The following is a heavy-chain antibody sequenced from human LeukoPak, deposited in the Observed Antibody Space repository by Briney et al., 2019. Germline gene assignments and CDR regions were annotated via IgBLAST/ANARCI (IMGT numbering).Heavy chain of an antibody. CDR2: ISAYNGNT. J-gene: IGHJ6*03. V-gene: IGHV1-18*01. Sequence: ASVKVSCKASGYTYTSYGISWVRQAPGQGLEWMGWISAYNGNTNYAQKLQGRVTMTTDTSTSTAYMELRSLRSDDTAVYYCARAPQGPSRIRGYYYYMDVWGKGTTVTVSS. CDR1: GYTYTSYG. CDR3: ARAPQGPSRIRGYYYYMDV. D-gene: IGHD2-21*01.